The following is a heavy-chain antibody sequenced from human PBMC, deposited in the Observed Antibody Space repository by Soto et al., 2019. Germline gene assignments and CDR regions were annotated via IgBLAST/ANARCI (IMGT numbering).Heavy chain of an antibody. V-gene: IGHV4-30-4*01. J-gene: IGHJ5*01. CDR2: IYKSATT. CDR1: GDSISTVDYF. CDR3: ARGRYCLTGRCLPNWFDS. D-gene: IGHD2-15*01. Sequence: SETLSLTCSVSGDSISTVDYFWAWVRQPPGQALEYIGYIYKSATTYYNPSFESRVAISLDTSKSQFSLNVTSLPAADTAVYFCARGRYCLTGRCLPNWFDSWGQGTLVTVSS.